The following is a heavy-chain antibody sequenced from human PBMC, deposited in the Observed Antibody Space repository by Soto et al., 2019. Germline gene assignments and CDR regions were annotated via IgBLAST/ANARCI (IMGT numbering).Heavy chain of an antibody. CDR2: ISTYNGNT. D-gene: IGHD3-3*01. CDR3: ARDIYDFWSGYRQSAFDL. Sequence: ASVKVSCKASGYTFTSYGISWVRQAPGQGLEWMGWISTYNGNTNFAQKLQGRVTMTTDTSTSTAYMELRSLRSDDTAVYYCARDIYDFWSGYRQSAFDLWGQGTMVTVSS. V-gene: IGHV1-18*01. CDR1: GYTFTSYG. J-gene: IGHJ3*01.